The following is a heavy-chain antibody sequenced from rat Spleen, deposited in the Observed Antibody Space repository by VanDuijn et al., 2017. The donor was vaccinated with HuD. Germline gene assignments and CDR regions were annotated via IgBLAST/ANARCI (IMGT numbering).Heavy chain of an antibody. V-gene: IGHV3-3*01. D-gene: IGHD1-10*01. CDR1: VYSITSSYR. CDR2: INGAGTT. CDR3: ARQDNYVGFAY. J-gene: IGHJ3*01. Sequence: QLQESGPGLVKPSQSLSLTCSVTVYSITSSYRWNWIRKFPGNKLEWMGYINGAGTTNYNPSLKSRISITRDTSKNQFFRQVNSVTTEDTATYYCARQDNYVGFAYWGQGTLVTVSS.